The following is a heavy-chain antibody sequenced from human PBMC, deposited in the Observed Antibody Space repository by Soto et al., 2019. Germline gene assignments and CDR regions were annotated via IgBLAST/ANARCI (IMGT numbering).Heavy chain of an antibody. J-gene: IGHJ4*02. V-gene: IGHV3-23*01. Sequence: EVQLLESGGGLVQPGGSLRLSCAASGFTFSAYAMSWVRQAPGKGLEWVSTISGGGHATYYADSVKGRFTISRDTSKNTLYLQMNIVRADDTAIYYCAKERFGTAVKYWGQGSQVTVST. CDR2: ISGGGHAT. D-gene: IGHD3-3*01. CDR1: GFTFSAYA. CDR3: AKERFGTAVKY.